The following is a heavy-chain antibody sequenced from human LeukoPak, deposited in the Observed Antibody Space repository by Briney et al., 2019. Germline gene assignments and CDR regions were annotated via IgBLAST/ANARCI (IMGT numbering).Heavy chain of an antibody. D-gene: IGHD3-10*01. CDR1: GFTFTSYG. J-gene: IGHJ4*02. Sequence: TGGSLRLSCAASGFTFTSYGISWVRQAPGQGLEWMGWISAYNGNTNYAQKLQGRVTMTTDTSTSTAYMELRSLRSDDTAVYYCARRLRTLHDYWGQGTLVTVSS. CDR2: ISAYNGNT. V-gene: IGHV1-18*01. CDR3: ARRLRTLHDY.